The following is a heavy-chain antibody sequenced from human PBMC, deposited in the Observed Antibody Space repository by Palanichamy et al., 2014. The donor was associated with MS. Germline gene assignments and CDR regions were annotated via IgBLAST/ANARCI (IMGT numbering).Heavy chain of an antibody. CDR1: GGTFSSYA. CDR2: IIPILGIA. D-gene: IGHD3-9*01. V-gene: IGHV1-69*10. J-gene: IGHJ4*02. CDR3: ASALAILTGYYRYFDY. Sequence: QVQLVQSGAEVKKPGSSVKVSCKASGGTFSSYAISWVRQAPGQGLEWMGGIIPILGIANYAQKFQGRVTITADKSTSTAYMELSSLSSEDTAVYYCASALAILTGYYRYFDYWGQGTLVTVSS.